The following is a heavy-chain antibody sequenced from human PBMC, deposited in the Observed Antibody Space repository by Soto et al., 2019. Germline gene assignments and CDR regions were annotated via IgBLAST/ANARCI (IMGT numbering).Heavy chain of an antibody. CDR2: INPTDGSA. D-gene: IGHD1-1*01. J-gene: IGHJ6*03. CDR3: ARAGNAYYHYYMDV. CDR1: GYTFTSCY. V-gene: IGHV1-46*03. Sequence: QVQLVQSGAEVKKPGASVKVSCKASGYTFTSCYMHWVRQAPGQGLVWVGIINPTDGSATYAQRFRGRVTMTRDTSTSTVYVELSSLRSDDTAVYFCARAGNAYYHYYMDVWGKGTTVTVSS.